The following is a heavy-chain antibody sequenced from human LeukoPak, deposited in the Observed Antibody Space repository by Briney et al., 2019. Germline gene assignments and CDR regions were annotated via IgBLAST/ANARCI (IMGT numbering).Heavy chain of an antibody. CDR3: ARDLKSTTTPYYYYYMDV. J-gene: IGHJ6*03. Sequence: ASVKVSCKASGYTFTGYYMHWVRQAPGQGLEWMGSINPNSGGTNYAQKFQGRVTMTRDTSISTAYMELSRLRSDDTAVYYCARDLKSTTTPYYYYYMDVWGKGTTVTVSS. CDR2: INPNSGGT. CDR1: GYTFTGYY. V-gene: IGHV1-2*02. D-gene: IGHD5/OR15-5a*01.